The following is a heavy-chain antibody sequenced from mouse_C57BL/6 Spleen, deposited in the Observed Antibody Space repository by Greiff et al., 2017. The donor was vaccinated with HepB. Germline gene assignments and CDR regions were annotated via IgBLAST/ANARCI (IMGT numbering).Heavy chain of an antibody. D-gene: IGHD1-1*01. V-gene: IGHV1-54*01. CDR2: INPGSGGT. CDR1: GYAFTNYL. Sequence: VQLQQSGAELVRPGTSVKVSCKASGYAFTNYLIEWVKQRPGQGLEWIGVINPGSGGTNYNEKFKGKATLTADKSSSTAYMQLSSLTSEDSAVYFCARGHYYGSSYGFAYWGQGTLVTVSA. CDR3: ARGHYYGSSYGFAY. J-gene: IGHJ3*01.